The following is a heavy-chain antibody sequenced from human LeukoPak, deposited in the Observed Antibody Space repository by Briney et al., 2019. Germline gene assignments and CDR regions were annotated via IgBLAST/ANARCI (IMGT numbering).Heavy chain of an antibody. Sequence: HGESLKISCKGSGYSFTTYWIGWVRQMPGKGLEWMGIIYPGDSDTRYSPSFQGQVTISADKSISTAYLQWSSLKASDTAMYYCATSVGGLINAFHMWGQGTMVTVSS. D-gene: IGHD3-16*02. CDR3: ATSVGGLINAFHM. CDR2: IYPGDSDT. J-gene: IGHJ3*02. V-gene: IGHV5-51*01. CDR1: GYSFTTYW.